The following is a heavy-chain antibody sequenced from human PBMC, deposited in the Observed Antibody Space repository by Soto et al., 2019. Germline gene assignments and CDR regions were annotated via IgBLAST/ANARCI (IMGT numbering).Heavy chain of an antibody. D-gene: IGHD6-19*01. Sequence: EVQLLESGGGLVQPGGSLRLSCAASGFTFSNYAIAWVRQAPGKGLEWVSGISGSGGTTYYADSVKGRFTISRDNSKDTLHLQMNSLRAEDTAVYYCAKTHRQWLVYFDYWGQGALVTVSS. V-gene: IGHV3-23*01. CDR3: AKTHRQWLVYFDY. CDR2: ISGSGGTT. J-gene: IGHJ4*02. CDR1: GFTFSNYA.